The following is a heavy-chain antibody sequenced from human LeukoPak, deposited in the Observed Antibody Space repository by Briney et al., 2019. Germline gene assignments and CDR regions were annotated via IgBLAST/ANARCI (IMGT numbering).Heavy chain of an antibody. CDR3: ARAPSYGSGFPNYYYYYMDV. CDR1: GYTFTSYA. D-gene: IGHD3-3*01. V-gene: IGHV7-4-1*02. CDR2: VNTNTGNP. J-gene: IGHJ6*03. Sequence: ALVKVSCKASGYTFTSYAMNWVRQAPGQGRDWMGWVNTNTGNPTYARGFTGRLVFSLDTSVRTAYLQISSLKAEDTAAYYCARAPSYGSGFPNYYYYYMDVWGKGTTVTVSS.